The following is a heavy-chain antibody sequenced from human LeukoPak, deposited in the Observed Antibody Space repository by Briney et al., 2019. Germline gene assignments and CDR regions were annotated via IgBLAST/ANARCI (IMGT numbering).Heavy chain of an antibody. CDR2: ISGSGGST. V-gene: IGHV3-23*01. CDR3: TTIGLQVYYYYGMDV. Sequence: PGGSLRLSCAASGFTFSSYAMSWVRQAPGKGLEWVSAISGSGGSTYYADSVKGRFTISRDDSKNTLYLQMNSLRAEDTAVYYCTTIGLQVYYYYGMDVWGQGTTVTVSS. D-gene: IGHD5-24*01. CDR1: GFTFSSYA. J-gene: IGHJ6*02.